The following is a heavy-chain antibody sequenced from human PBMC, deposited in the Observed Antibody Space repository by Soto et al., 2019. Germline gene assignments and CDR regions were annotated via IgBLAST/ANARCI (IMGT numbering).Heavy chain of an antibody. CDR1: GESFSGHI. J-gene: IGHJ4*02. V-gene: IGHV4-34*01. CDR2: INHSGSA. CDR3: ARGLITGSHYSGGWYYFDS. Sequence: QVQLQQSGAGLLKPSETLSLTCAVYGESFSGHIWTWIRQTPGKGLRWIGQINHSGSASYNPSLKSRVTISVHTSNSPFSLELSSVTAADTAVYYCARGLITGSHYSGGWYYFDSWGQGTQVTVSS. D-gene: IGHD6-19*01.